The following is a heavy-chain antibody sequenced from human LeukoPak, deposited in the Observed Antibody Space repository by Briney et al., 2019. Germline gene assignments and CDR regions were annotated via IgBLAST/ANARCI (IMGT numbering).Heavy chain of an antibody. CDR2: ISDSGST. Sequence: PSETLSLTCTVPGGSISSYYWSWIRQPPGKGLEWIGYISDSGSTNYNPSLKSRVTISVDTSKNQFSLKLSSVTAADTAVYYCARQKWGGGNAFAIWGQGTMVTVSS. CDR3: ARQKWGGGNAFAI. CDR1: GGSISSYY. D-gene: IGHD1-26*01. V-gene: IGHV4-59*08. J-gene: IGHJ3*02.